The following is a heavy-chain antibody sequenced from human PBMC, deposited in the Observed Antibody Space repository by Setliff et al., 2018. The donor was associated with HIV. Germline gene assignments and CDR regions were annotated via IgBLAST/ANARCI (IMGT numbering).Heavy chain of an antibody. Sequence: KTSETLSLTCTVSGGSISNSRYYWSWIRQPPGKGLEWIGSIYYSGSTYYNPSLRSPVAISVDTSKNQFSLKLTSVTATDTAVYYCAREDSSYHYFDYWGQGMLVTVSS. CDR2: IYYSGST. J-gene: IGHJ4*02. V-gene: IGHV4-39*02. D-gene: IGHD6-6*01. CDR1: GGSISNSRYY. CDR3: AREDSSYHYFDY.